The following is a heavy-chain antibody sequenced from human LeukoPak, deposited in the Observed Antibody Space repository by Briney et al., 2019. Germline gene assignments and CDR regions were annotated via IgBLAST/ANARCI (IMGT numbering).Heavy chain of an antibody. CDR3: AKGGKWDVTPFNY. D-gene: IGHD1-26*01. J-gene: IGHJ4*02. CDR2: ISTSSYI. Sequence: PGGSLRLSCAASGFTFSSYSMNWVRQAPGKGLEWVSSISTSSYIFYADSVKGRFTISRDNAKNSLYLQMNSLRAEDTAVYYCAKGGKWDVTPFNYWGQGTLVTVSS. CDR1: GFTFSSYS. V-gene: IGHV3-21*01.